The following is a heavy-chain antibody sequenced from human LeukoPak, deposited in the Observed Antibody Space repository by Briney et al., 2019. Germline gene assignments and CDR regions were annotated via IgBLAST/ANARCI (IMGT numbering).Heavy chain of an antibody. D-gene: IGHD3-9*01. CDR3: VGLLFCGVGRGN. V-gene: IGHV4-59*12. Sequence: PSETLSLTCRVSSGSIDNETRCWVRQPPGKGLEWIGDILYRGSNKINPSPKSRVTTSVDRPNNHFSLPLITVTAVDTTVYYCVGLLFCGVGRGNWGQGSLVTVSS. J-gene: IGHJ4*02. CDR2: ILYRGSN. CDR1: SGSIDNET.